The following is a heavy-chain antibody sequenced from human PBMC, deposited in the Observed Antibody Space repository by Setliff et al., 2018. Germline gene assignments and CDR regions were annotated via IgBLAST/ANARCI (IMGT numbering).Heavy chain of an antibody. CDR2: IYWGDVK. V-gene: IGHV2-5*02. D-gene: IGHD3-10*01. Sequence: ESGPTLVNPTQTLTLTCSFSGFSLRSSGMAVGWIRQPPGKALEWLALIYWGDVKRYSPFLKNRLTITQDTSKNQVVLTLTNMDPVDTATYYCAHRGGYGADSLYYFDVWGQGTLVTVSS. CDR3: AHRGGYGADSLYYFDV. CDR1: GFSLRSSGMA. J-gene: IGHJ4*02.